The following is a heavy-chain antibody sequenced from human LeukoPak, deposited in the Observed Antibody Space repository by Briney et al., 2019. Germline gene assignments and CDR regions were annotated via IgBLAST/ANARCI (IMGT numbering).Heavy chain of an antibody. D-gene: IGHD6-25*01. V-gene: IGHV3-66*01. CDR2: IYSGGST. CDR3: ARVALAAAYYFDY. CDR1: GGSISSYY. Sequence: ETLSLTCTVSGGSISSYYWSWIRQPPGKGLEWVSVIYSGGSTYYADSVKGRFTISRDNSKNTLYLQMNSLRAEDTAVYYCARVALAAAYYFDYWGQGTLVTVSS. J-gene: IGHJ4*02.